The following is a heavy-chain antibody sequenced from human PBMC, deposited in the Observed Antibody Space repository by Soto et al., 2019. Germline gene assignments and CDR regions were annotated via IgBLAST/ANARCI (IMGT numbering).Heavy chain of an antibody. CDR2: IQDGGSI. J-gene: IGHJ4*02. CDR3: ARGEGSGSNALGH. V-gene: IGHV3-66*01. D-gene: IGHD3-16*01. CDR1: GFTFDNYA. Sequence: SGGSLRLSCAASGFTFDNYALHWVRQAPGKGLEWVAVIQDGGSISYADSVSDRFTISRDNAKNTVFLEMNSLRPEDTAVYFCARGEGSGSNALGHWGQGTLVPVSS.